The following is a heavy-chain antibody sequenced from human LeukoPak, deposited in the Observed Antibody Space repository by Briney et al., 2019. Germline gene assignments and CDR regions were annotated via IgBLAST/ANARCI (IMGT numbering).Heavy chain of an antibody. CDR3: AREPRTSYSGSFESYYYYYMDV. CDR2: IKQDGSEK. CDR1: GFTFSSYW. D-gene: IGHD1-26*01. V-gene: IGHV3-7*01. Sequence: GGSLRLSCAASGFTFSSYWMSWVRQAPGKGLEWVANIKQDGSEKYYVDSVKGRFTISRDNAKNSLYLQMNSLRAEDTAVYYCAREPRTSYSGSFESYYYYYMDVWGKGTTVTVSS. J-gene: IGHJ6*03.